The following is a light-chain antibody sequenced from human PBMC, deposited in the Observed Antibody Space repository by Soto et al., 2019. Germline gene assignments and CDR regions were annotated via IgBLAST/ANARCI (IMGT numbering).Light chain of an antibody. CDR3: GTWDDSLSAGV. CDR2: DTG. V-gene: IGLV1-51*01. Sequence: QSVLTQPPSVSAAPGQKVTISCSGSRSNIGNNYFSWYQHLPGTAPRLLIYDTGMRPSGIPDRFYGSKSGTSATLGITGLQAGEEAFYYCGTWDDSLSAGVFGGGTKVTVL. J-gene: IGLJ3*02. CDR1: RSNIGNNY.